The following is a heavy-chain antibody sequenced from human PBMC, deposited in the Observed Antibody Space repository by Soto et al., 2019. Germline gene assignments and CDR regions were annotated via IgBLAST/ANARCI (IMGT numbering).Heavy chain of an antibody. J-gene: IGHJ4*01. CDR3: ARGAFGAYYFDF. V-gene: IGHV3-74*01. CDR2: IKGAGSTT. D-gene: IGHD3-3*01. CDR1: GFTFSSYW. Sequence: EVQLVESGGGLVQPGGSLRLSCAASGFTFSSYWIHWVRQAPGKGLVWVSRIKGAGSTTNYADSVTGRFTISRDNAKNTLYLQMSSLRAEDTAVYYCARGAFGAYYFDFWGHGTLVTVSS.